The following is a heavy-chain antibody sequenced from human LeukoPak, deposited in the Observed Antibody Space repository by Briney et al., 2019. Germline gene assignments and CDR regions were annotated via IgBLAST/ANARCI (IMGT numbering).Heavy chain of an antibody. Sequence: PGGSLRLSCAASGFTFSSYWMSWVRQAPGKGLEWVANIKQDGSEKYYVDSVKGRFTISRDNAKNSLYLQMNSLRAEDTAVYYCARDLPPRFDFWSGYYTAPYFDYWGQGTLVTVSS. J-gene: IGHJ4*02. D-gene: IGHD3-3*01. CDR1: GFTFSSYW. V-gene: IGHV3-7*01. CDR2: IKQDGSEK. CDR3: ARDLPPRFDFWSGYYTAPYFDY.